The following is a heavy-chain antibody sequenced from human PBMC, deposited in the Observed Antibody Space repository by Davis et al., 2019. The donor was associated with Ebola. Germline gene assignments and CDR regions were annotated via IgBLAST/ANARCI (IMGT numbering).Heavy chain of an antibody. J-gene: IGHJ4*02. D-gene: IGHD5-18*01. Sequence: GESLKISCAASGFTFSSYGMHWVRQAPGKGLEWVADIKQDGSETYYVESVEGRFTISRDNTKNSLYLQMNSLRVEDTAVYYCARETSMVVDWGQGTLVTVSS. V-gene: IGHV3-7*01. CDR3: ARETSMVVD. CDR1: GFTFSSYG. CDR2: IKQDGSET.